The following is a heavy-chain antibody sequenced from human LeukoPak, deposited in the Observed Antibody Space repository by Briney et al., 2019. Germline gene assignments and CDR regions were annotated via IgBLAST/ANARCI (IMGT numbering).Heavy chain of an antibody. Sequence: ETLSLTCAVSGASIASHSWWSWVRQAPGKGLEWVSAISASGGTTYYADSVKGRFTISRDNSRDALHLQMNSLRAEDTAVYYCAKRSVGYDFWSGVDHWGQGTLVTVSS. V-gene: IGHV3-23*01. D-gene: IGHD3-3*01. CDR2: ISASGGTT. J-gene: IGHJ4*02. CDR1: GASIASHS. CDR3: AKRSVGYDFWSGVDH.